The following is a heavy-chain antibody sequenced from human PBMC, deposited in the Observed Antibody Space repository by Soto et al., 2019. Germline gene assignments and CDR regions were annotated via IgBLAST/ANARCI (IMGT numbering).Heavy chain of an antibody. CDR2: IYYSGST. V-gene: IGHV4-39*01. CDR3: ASSNIVVVGAATRQDDFDI. D-gene: IGHD2-15*01. J-gene: IGHJ3*02. CDR1: GGSISRSSSY. Sequence: SETLSLTCTVSGGSISRSSSYWGWIRQPPGKGLERIGSIYYSGSTYYNPSLKSRVTISVDTSKNQFSLKLSSVTAADTAVYYCASSNIVVVGAATRQDDFDIWGQGTMVTVSS.